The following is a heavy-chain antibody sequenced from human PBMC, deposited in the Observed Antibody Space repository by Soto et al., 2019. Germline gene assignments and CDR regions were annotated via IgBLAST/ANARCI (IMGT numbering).Heavy chain of an antibody. J-gene: IGHJ4*02. CDR3: ARDGSPKVPDQRSYPDY. CDR1: GFTFSSYA. CDR2: ISYDGSNK. Sequence: QVQLVESGGGVVQPGRSLRLSCAASGFTFSSYAMHWVRQAPGKGLEWVAVISYDGSNKYYADSVKGRFTISRDNSKNTLYLQMNSLRAEDTAVYYCARDGSPKVPDQRSYPDYWGQGTLVTVSS. V-gene: IGHV3-30-3*01. D-gene: IGHD1-26*01.